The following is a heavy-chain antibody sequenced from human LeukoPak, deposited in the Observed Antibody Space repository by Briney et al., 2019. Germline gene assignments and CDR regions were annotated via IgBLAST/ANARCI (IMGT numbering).Heavy chain of an antibody. CDR2: IYYTGST. CDR1: GGSISSSSYY. V-gene: IGHV4-39*01. Sequence: SETRSLTCTVSGGSISSSSYYWGWIRQPPGEGLEWIGSIYYTGSTYYSPSLKSRVTISADTSKNEFSLKLSSVTAADTAVYYCTSEISSASNYWGQGTLVTVSS. J-gene: IGHJ4*02. CDR3: TSEISSASNY. D-gene: IGHD6-6*01.